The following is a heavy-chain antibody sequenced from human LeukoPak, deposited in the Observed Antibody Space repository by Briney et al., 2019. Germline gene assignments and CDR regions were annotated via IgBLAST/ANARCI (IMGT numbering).Heavy chain of an antibody. Sequence: SETLSLTCTVSGRSISSYYWSWLRQPPGKGLEWLGYIYYSGSTNYNPSLKSRVTISVDTSKNQFSLKLSSVTAADTAVYYCARATSGSYPDYWGQGTLVTVSS. D-gene: IGHD1-26*01. CDR3: ARATSGSYPDY. J-gene: IGHJ4*02. CDR2: IYYSGST. CDR1: GRSISSYY. V-gene: IGHV4-59*01.